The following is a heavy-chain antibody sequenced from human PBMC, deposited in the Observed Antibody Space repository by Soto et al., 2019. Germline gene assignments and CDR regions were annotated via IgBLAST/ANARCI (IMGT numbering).Heavy chain of an antibody. CDR3: ARARRYYYGSGSQTDAFDI. J-gene: IGHJ3*02. CDR1: GFTFSDYY. CDR2: ISSSGSTI. V-gene: IGHV3-11*01. Sequence: GGSLRLSCAASGFTFSDYYMSWIRQAPGKGLEWVSYISSSGSTIYYADSVKGRFTISRDNAKNSLYLQMNSLRAEDTAVYYCARARRYYYGSGSQTDAFDIWGQGTMVTVSS. D-gene: IGHD3-10*01.